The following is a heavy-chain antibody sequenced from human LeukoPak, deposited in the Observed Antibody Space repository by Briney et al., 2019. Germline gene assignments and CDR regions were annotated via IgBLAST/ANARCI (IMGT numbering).Heavy chain of an antibody. Sequence: ASVKVSCKVSGYTLTELSMHWVRQAPGKGLEWMGGFDPEDGETIYAQKFQGRVTMTRDTSTSTVYMELSSLRSEDTAVYYCAREAENVLRFLEWFHKTNYFDYWGQGTLVTVSS. J-gene: IGHJ4*02. CDR3: AREAENVLRFLEWFHKTNYFDY. CDR2: FDPEDGET. V-gene: IGHV1-24*01. D-gene: IGHD3-3*01. CDR1: GYTLTELS.